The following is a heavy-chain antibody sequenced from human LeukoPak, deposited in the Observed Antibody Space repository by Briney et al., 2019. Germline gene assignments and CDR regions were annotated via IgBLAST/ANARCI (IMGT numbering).Heavy chain of an antibody. Sequence: ASVKVSCKASGYTFTSYDINWVQQAPGQGLEWMGRINPNSGATNYAPKFQGRVTMTRDTSINTAYMELSRLRSDDTAFYYCARESSSADAYDFWGHGTMVTVSS. CDR2: INPNSGAT. D-gene: IGHD6-6*01. CDR3: ARESSSADAYDF. V-gene: IGHV1-2*06. J-gene: IGHJ3*01. CDR1: GYTFTSYD.